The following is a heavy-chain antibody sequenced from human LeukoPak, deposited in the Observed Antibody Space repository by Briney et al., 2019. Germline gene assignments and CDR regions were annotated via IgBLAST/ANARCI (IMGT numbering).Heavy chain of an antibody. Sequence: ASVKVSCKASGYTFTNYYIHWVRQAPGQGLEWMGIINPSGGSTNYAQTFQGRVTMTRDTSTSTVYVELSSLRSDDTAVYYCASGDYGDPPLNYWGQGTLVTVSS. J-gene: IGHJ4*02. CDR2: INPSGGST. D-gene: IGHD4/OR15-4a*01. CDR3: ASGDYGDPPLNY. CDR1: GYTFTNYY. V-gene: IGHV1-46*01.